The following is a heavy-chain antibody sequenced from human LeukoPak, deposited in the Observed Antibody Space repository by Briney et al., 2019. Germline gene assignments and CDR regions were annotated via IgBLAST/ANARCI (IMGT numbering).Heavy chain of an antibody. CDR1: GFTFSRYG. CDR3: EKGSEALEISIGDDY. Sequence: QTGGSLRLSCAASGFTFSRYGMHWVRQAPGKGLQWVTFISYDGSNKYYADSVKGRFTISRDNSKNTVYLQMNSLRAEDTAVYFCEKGSEALEISIGDDYWGQGTLVTASS. J-gene: IGHJ4*02. V-gene: IGHV3-30*18. D-gene: IGHD1-1*01. CDR2: ISYDGSNK.